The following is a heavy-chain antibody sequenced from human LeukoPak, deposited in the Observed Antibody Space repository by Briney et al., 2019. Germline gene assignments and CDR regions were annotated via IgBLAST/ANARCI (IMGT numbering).Heavy chain of an antibody. CDR3: ASSGWSYYFDY. D-gene: IGHD6-19*01. J-gene: IGHJ4*02. CDR2: ISYDGTNK. Sequence: HPGGSLRLSCAASGFTFSSYAMHWVRQAPGKGLEWVAVISYDGTNKYYADSVKGRFTISRDNSKKTLYLQMNSLRAEDTAVYYCASSGWSYYFDYWGQGTLVTVSS. V-gene: IGHV3-30*04. CDR1: GFTFSSYA.